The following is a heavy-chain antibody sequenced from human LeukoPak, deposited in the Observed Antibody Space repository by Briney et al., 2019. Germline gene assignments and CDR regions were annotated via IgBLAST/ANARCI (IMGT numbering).Heavy chain of an antibody. CDR2: ISSSSSYI. J-gene: IGHJ6*03. CDR1: GFTFGSYS. CDR3: ARVPVIGVAGRGIYYYYYMDV. D-gene: IGHD6-19*01. V-gene: IGHV3-21*01. Sequence: KPGGSLRLSCAASGFTFGSYSMNWVRQAPGKGLEWVSSISSSSSYICYADSVKGRFTISRDNAKNSLYLQMNSLRVEDTAVYYCARVPVIGVAGRGIYYYYYMDVWGKGTTVTVSS.